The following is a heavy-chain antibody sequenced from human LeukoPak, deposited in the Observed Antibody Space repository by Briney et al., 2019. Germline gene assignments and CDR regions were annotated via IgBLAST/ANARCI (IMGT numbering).Heavy chain of an antibody. Sequence: GGSLRLSCAASGFTFSSYGMHWLRQAPGKGLEWVAFIRYDGSNKYYADSVKGRFIISRDNSKHTLYLQMNSLSVEDTAVYYCAKGRGGNEFDPWGQGALVTVSS. D-gene: IGHD1-1*01. V-gene: IGHV3-30*02. CDR1: GFTFSSYG. CDR3: AKGRGGNEFDP. J-gene: IGHJ5*02. CDR2: IRYDGSNK.